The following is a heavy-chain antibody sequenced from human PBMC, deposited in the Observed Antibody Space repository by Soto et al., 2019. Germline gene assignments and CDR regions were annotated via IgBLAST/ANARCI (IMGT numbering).Heavy chain of an antibody. V-gene: IGHV1-8*01. Sequence: QEQLVQSGAEVKKPGASVKVSCKTSGYTFTDYDINWVRQATGQGLEWIGWMNPNSGETGYAQKVQGRVTMTRIASLSTAYLELSSLRSEDTAVYYCARVAVAARPRWYNWFDPWGQGTLVTVSS. J-gene: IGHJ5*02. CDR2: MNPNSGET. D-gene: IGHD2-15*01. CDR3: ARVAVAARPRWYNWFDP. CDR1: GYTFTDYD.